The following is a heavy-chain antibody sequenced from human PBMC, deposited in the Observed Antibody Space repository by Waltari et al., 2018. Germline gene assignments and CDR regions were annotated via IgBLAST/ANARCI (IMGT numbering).Heavy chain of an antibody. J-gene: IGHJ5*02. V-gene: IGHV4-59*01. CDR3: ARINIVVVPAAIVRWFDP. Sequence: QVQLPESGPGLVKPSETLSLTCTVSGGSISSYHGSWIRQPPGKGLEWIGYIYYSGSTNYNPSLKSRVTISVDTSKNQFSLKLSSVTAADTAVYYCARINIVVVPAAIVRWFDPWGQGTLVTVSS. CDR2: IYYSGST. D-gene: IGHD2-2*02. CDR1: GGSISSYH.